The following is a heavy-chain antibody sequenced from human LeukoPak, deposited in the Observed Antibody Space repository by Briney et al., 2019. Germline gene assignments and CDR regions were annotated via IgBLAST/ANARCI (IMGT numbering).Heavy chain of an antibody. J-gene: IGHJ4*02. Sequence: GGSLRLSCAASGFTFSSYSMNWVRQAPGKGLEWVSSISGSSSYIYYADSVKGRFTISRDNAKNSLYLQMNSLRAEDTAVYYCARAGYYYYDSSGYYYLQDYFDYWGQGTLVTVSS. CDR1: GFTFSSYS. CDR3: ARAGYYYYDSSGYYYLQDYFDY. V-gene: IGHV3-21*01. CDR2: ISGSSSYI. D-gene: IGHD3-22*01.